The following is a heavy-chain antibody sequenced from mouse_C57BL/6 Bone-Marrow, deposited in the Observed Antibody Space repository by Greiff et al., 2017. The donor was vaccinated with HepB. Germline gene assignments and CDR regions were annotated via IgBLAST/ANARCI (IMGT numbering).Heavy chain of an antibody. D-gene: IGHD1-1*02. Sequence: EVHLVESGGGLVQPGGSLKLSCAASGFTFSDYGMAWVRQAPRKGPEWVAFISNLAYSIYYADTVTGRFTISRENAKNTLYLEMSSLRSEDTAMYYCARRVADYYAMDYWGQGTSVTVSS. CDR2: ISNLAYSI. CDR1: GFTFSDYG. J-gene: IGHJ4*01. CDR3: ARRVADYYAMDY. V-gene: IGHV5-15*01.